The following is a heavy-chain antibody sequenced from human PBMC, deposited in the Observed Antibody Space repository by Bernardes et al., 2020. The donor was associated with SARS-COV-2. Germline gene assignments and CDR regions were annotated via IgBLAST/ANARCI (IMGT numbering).Heavy chain of an antibody. CDR3: TRIGPVPAITGETPLYKYFYTGMGV. CDR1: GYSFSMFG. Sequence: ASVKVSCKASGYSFSMFGVSWVRQAPGHGLEWMGWISDYHGQTNYAQNFQGRVTMTTDTSTSTAYMELRNLRSDDTAVYYCTRIGPVPAITGETPLYKYFYTGMGVWGQGTTVSVSS. J-gene: IGHJ6*02. D-gene: IGHD2-8*02. CDR2: ISDYHGQT. V-gene: IGHV1-18*01.